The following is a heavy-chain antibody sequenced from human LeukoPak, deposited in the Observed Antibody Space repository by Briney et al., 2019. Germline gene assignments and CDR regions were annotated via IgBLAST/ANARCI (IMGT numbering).Heavy chain of an antibody. V-gene: IGHV5-51*01. J-gene: IGHJ6*02. CDR2: FYPGDSDT. CDR3: ARTPGRYCSGGSCMYYGMDV. D-gene: IGHD2-15*01. CDR1: GYSFTSYW. Sequence: GESLKISCKGSGYSFTSYWIGWVRQMPGKGLEWMGIFYPGDSDTRYSPSFQGQVTISADKSISTAYLQWSSLKASDTAMYYCARTPGRYCSGGSCMYYGMDVWGQGTTVTVSS.